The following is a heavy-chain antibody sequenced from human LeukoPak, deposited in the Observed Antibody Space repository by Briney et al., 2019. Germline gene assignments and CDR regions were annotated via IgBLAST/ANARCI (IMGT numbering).Heavy chain of an antibody. J-gene: IGHJ3*02. CDR2: SRHGGNT. V-gene: IGHV4-38-2*01. CDR1: GYSINTNSY. CDR3: ARWLGKGFDM. Sequence: SETLSLTCSVSGYSINTNSYWAWIRQPPGKGLEWIGSSRHGGNTYYHPSLKSRVTISIDTSENQFSLELYSVTAADTAVYYCARWLGKGFDMWGQGTVVTVSS. D-gene: IGHD3-22*01.